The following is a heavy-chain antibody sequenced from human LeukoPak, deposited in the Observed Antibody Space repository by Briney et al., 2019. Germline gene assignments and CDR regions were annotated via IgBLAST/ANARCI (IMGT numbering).Heavy chain of an antibody. D-gene: IGHD3-9*01. CDR2: IQRSGST. Sequence: SETLSLTCTVPGGSISSTNFYWGWVRQSPGKGLEWIASIQRSGSTYYNPSLESRVAISIDTSKSQFSLRLNSVAAADTAVYYCAGDKNLFWFYHWGQGTLVTVSS. CDR1: GGSISSTNFY. CDR3: AGDKNLFWFYH. V-gene: IGHV4-39*07. J-gene: IGHJ4*02.